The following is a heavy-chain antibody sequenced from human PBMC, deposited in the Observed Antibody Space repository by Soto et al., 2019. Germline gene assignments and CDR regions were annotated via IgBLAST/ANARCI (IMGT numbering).Heavy chain of an antibody. CDR1: GFTFSSYA. D-gene: IGHD3-10*01. Sequence: SGGSLRLSCAASGFTFSSYAMHWVRQAPGKGLEWVAVISYDGSNKYYADSVKGRFTISRDNSKNTLYLQMNSLRAEDTAVYYCARDSSSGSPGNYWGQGTLVTVS. V-gene: IGHV3-30-3*01. CDR3: ARDSSSGSPGNY. CDR2: ISYDGSNK. J-gene: IGHJ4*02.